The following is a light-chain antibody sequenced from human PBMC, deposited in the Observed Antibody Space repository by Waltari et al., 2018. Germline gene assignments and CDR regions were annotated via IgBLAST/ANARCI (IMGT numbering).Light chain of an antibody. CDR3: QVWDSSSDHRV. CDR2: DDS. CDR1: NIGSYS. V-gene: IGLV3-21*02. Sequence: SYVLTQPPSVSVAPGQTARITCGGNNIGSYSVHWYQQKPGQAPVLDVYDDSDRPSAIPERFSGSNSGNTATLTISRVEAGDEADYYCQVWDSSSDHRVFGGGTKLTVL. J-gene: IGLJ3*02.